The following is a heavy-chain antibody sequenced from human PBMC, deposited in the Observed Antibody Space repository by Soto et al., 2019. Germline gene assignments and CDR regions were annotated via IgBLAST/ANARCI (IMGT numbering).Heavy chain of an antibody. CDR3: AHRVLRAVFGLVTTTAIYFDF. CDR2: IYWDDDK. D-gene: IGHD3-3*01. V-gene: IGHV2-5*02. Sequence: QITLNESGPTVVKPTETLTLTCTFSGFSLTTSGVGVGWVRQSPGKAPEWLAFIYWDDDKRYSTSLKSRPTITKDTSKNQVVLTMANVDPADTATYYCAHRVLRAVFGLVTTTAIYFDFWGQGTPVVVSS. CDR1: GFSLTTSGVG. J-gene: IGHJ4*02.